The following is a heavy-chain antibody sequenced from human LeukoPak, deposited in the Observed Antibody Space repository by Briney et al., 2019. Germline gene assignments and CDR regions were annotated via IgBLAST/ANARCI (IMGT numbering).Heavy chain of an antibody. J-gene: IGHJ6*02. CDR1: GYTFTVYY. Sequence: ASVKVSCKASGYTFTVYYMHWVRQAPGQGLGWMGWINPNSGGTNYAQKFQGRVTMTRDTSISTAYMELSRLRSDDTAVYYCARGYSNYYGMDVWGQGTTVTVSS. CDR2: INPNSGGT. CDR3: ARGYSNYYGMDV. V-gene: IGHV1-2*02. D-gene: IGHD4-11*01.